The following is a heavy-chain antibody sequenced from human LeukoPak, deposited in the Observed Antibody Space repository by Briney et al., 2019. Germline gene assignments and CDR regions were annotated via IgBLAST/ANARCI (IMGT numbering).Heavy chain of an antibody. CDR1: GFTFSSYA. V-gene: IGHV3-23*01. D-gene: IGHD6-13*01. CDR3: AKDLVRSWLIDFDY. Sequence: PGGSLRLSCAASGFTFSSYAMSWVRQAPGKGLEWVSAISGSGGSTYYADSVKGRFTISRDNSKNTLYLEMNSLRAEDTAVYYCAKDLVRSWLIDFDYWGQGTLVTVSS. CDR2: ISGSGGST. J-gene: IGHJ4*02.